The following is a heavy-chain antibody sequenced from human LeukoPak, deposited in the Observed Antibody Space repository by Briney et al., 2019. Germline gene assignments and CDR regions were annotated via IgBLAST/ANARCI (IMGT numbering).Heavy chain of an antibody. CDR3: ATQGTLTPHNAFDV. Sequence: GESLKISCQASGYDFANFWIGWVRQMPGKGLDWMGIIYPGDSDTRYSPSFQGQVTISADKSISTAYLQRTSLKASDTAMYYCATQGTLTPHNAFDVWGQGTMVTVSS. CDR1: GYDFANFW. D-gene: IGHD2-15*01. V-gene: IGHV5-51*01. J-gene: IGHJ3*01. CDR2: IYPGDSDT.